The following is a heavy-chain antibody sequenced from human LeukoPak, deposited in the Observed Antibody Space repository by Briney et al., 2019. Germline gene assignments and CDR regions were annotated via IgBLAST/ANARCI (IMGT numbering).Heavy chain of an antibody. CDR1: GFHFSYSW. CDR3: ARRYSGYDWD. Sequence: PGGSLRHSCAASGFHFSYSWMSWVRQAPGKGLEWVANIKKDGSETNYVDSVKGRFTISRDNAKNSLYLQMNSLRVEDTAVYYCARRYSGYDWDWGQGTLVTVSS. V-gene: IGHV3-7*01. J-gene: IGHJ4*02. D-gene: IGHD5-12*01. CDR2: IKKDGSET.